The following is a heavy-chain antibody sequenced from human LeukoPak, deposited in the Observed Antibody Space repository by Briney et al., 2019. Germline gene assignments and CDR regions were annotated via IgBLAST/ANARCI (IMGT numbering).Heavy chain of an antibody. CDR2: INPNSGGT. J-gene: IGHJ4*02. V-gene: IGHV1-2*02. CDR3: ARASRIAARHMAVDY. CDR1: GGTFSSYA. D-gene: IGHD6-6*01. Sequence: AASVKVSCKASGGTFSSYAISWVRQAPGQGLEWMGRINPNSGGTNYAQKFQGRVTMTRDTSISTAYMELSRLRSDDTAVYYCARASRIAARHMAVDYWGQGTLVTVSS.